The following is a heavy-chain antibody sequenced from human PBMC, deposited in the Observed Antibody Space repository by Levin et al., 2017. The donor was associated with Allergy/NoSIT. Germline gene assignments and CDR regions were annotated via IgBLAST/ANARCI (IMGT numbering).Heavy chain of an antibody. CDR2: INPNSGGT. V-gene: IGHV1-2*02. J-gene: IGHJ4*02. Sequence: GGSLRLSCKASGYTFTGYYMHWVRQAPGQGLEWMGWINPNSGGTNYAQKFQGRVTMTRDTSISTAYMELSRLRSDDTAVYYCARHGDPYYYDSSGYYYTYWGQGTLVTVSS. CDR3: ARHGDPYYYDSSGYYYTY. D-gene: IGHD3-22*01. CDR1: GYTFTGYY.